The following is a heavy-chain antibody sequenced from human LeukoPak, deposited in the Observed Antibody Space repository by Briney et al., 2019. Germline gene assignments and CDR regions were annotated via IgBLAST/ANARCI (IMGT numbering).Heavy chain of an antibody. V-gene: IGHV3-66*02. CDR2: IYSGGST. CDR1: GFTVSSNY. D-gene: IGHD2-21*01. CDR3: ARDLFRMGWFDP. J-gene: IGHJ5*02. Sequence: GGSLRLSCAASGFTVSSNYMSWVRQAPGKGLEWVSVIYSGGSTYYADSVKGRFTISRDNSKNTLYLQMNSRRAEDTAVYYCARDLFRMGWFDPWGQGTLVTVSS.